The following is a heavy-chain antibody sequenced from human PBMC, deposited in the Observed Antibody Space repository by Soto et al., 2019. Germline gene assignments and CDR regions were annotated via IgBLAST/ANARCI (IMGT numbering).Heavy chain of an antibody. CDR3: ARTSGRDYGDYDPDDAFDI. D-gene: IGHD4-17*01. Sequence: ASVKVSCTASGGTFSSYTISWVRQAPGQGLEWMGRIIPILGIANYAQKFQGRVTITADKSTSTAYMELSSLRSEDTAVYYCARTSGRDYGDYDPDDAFDIWGQGTMVTVSS. V-gene: IGHV1-69*02. CDR1: GGTFSSYT. CDR2: IIPILGIA. J-gene: IGHJ3*02.